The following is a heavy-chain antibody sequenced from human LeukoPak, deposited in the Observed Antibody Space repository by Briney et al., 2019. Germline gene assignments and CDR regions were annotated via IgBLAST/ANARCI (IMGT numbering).Heavy chain of an antibody. V-gene: IGHV3-11*04. D-gene: IGHD3-16*02. CDR3: ARDLDYDYVWGNYRYINY. J-gene: IGHJ4*02. Sequence: GGSLRLSCAASEFTFSDYYMSWIRQAPGKGLEWVSYISSSGSTIYYADSVKGRFTISRDNAKNSLYLQMNSLRAEDTAVYYCARDLDYDYVWGNYRYINYWGQGTLVTVSS. CDR1: EFTFSDYY. CDR2: ISSSGSTI.